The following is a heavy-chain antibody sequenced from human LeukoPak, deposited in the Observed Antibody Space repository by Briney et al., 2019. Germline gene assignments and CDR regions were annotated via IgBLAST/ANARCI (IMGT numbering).Heavy chain of an antibody. D-gene: IGHD5-18*01. CDR1: GGSFSGYY. V-gene: IGHV4-34*01. Sequence: SETLSLTCAVYGGSFSGYYWSWIRQSPGKGLEWIGEINHSGSTNYNPSLKSRVTISVDTSKNQFSLKLSSVTAADTAVYYCARAGYSYGHYYYYYYMDVWGKGTTVTISS. CDR3: ARAGYSYGHYYYYYYMDV. CDR2: INHSGST. J-gene: IGHJ6*03.